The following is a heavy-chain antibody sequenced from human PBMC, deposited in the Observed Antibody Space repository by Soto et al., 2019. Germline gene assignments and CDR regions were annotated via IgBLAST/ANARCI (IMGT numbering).Heavy chain of an antibody. J-gene: IGHJ4*02. CDR1: GDSISGDTYF. V-gene: IGHV4-39*01. CDR3: VRHVREFAGTGSYDFFDY. D-gene: IGHD3-10*02. CDR2: MFYRGST. Sequence: SETLSLTCTVSGDSISGDTYFWGWIPQPPGKGLELIGNMFYRGSTYYNPSLKSRLSVVVDTSKNQFSLRLRSMTAADTAVYYCVRHVREFAGTGSYDFFDYWGQGIQVTVSS.